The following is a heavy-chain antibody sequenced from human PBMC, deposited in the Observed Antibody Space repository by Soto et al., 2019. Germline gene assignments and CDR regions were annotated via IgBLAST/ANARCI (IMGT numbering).Heavy chain of an antibody. CDR2: ISYDGSNK. V-gene: IGHV3-30*18. J-gene: IGHJ4*02. D-gene: IGHD3-22*01. CDR3: AKPYYYDSSGYPAPDY. Sequence: QTGGSLRLSCAASGFTFSSYGMHWVHQAPGKGLEWVAVISYDGSNKYYADSVKGRFTISRDNSKNTLYLQMNSLRAEDTAVYYCAKPYYYDSSGYPAPDYWGQGTLVTVSS. CDR1: GFTFSSYG.